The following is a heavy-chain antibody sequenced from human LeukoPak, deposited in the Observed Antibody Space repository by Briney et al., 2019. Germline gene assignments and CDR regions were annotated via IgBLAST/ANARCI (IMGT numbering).Heavy chain of an antibody. D-gene: IGHD2-2*01. CDR1: GGSISSSSYY. J-gene: IGHJ4*02. V-gene: IGHV3-23*01. CDR3: AKIPAAAIAFDY. Sequence: ETLSLTCTVSGGSISSSSYYWGWIRQPPGKGLEWASAISGSGGSTYYADSVKGRFTISRDNSKNTLYLQMNSLRAEDTAVYYCAKIPAAAIAFDYWGQGTPVTVSS. CDR2: ISGSGGST.